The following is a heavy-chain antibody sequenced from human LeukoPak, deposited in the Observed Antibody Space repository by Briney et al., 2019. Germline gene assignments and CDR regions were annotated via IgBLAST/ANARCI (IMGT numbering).Heavy chain of an antibody. V-gene: IGHV3-48*03. Sequence: PGGSLRLSCAASGFTFSSYEMNWVRQAPGKGLEWVSYISSSGSTIYYADSVKGRFTISRDNAKNSLYLQMNSLRDEDTAVYYCASAPLNGDYFDYWGQGTLVTVSS. CDR3: ASAPLNGDYFDY. D-gene: IGHD4-17*01. CDR1: GFTFSSYE. J-gene: IGHJ4*02. CDR2: ISSSGSTI.